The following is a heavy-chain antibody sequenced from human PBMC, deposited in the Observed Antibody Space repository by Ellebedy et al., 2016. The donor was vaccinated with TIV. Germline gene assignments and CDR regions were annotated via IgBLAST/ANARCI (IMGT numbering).Heavy chain of an antibody. J-gene: IGHJ6*02. CDR2: ISAYNGNT. D-gene: IGHD5-18*01. V-gene: IGHV1-18*01. CDR1: GYTFTSYG. CDR3: AREGGIQRPREGMDV. Sequence: ASVKVSXXASGYTFTSYGISWVRQAPGQGLEWMGWISAYNGNTNYAQKLQGRVTMTTDTSTSTAYMELRSRRSDDTAVYYWAREGGIQRPREGMDVWGQGTTVTVSS.